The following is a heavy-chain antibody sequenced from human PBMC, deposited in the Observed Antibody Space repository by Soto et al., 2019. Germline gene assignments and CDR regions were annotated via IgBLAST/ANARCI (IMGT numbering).Heavy chain of an antibody. CDR1: GFTFTSYA. CDR2: ISSGGST. V-gene: IGHV3-23*01. D-gene: IGHD2-15*01. CDR3: AKRRGAGGHFDY. Sequence: EVQLLESGGGLVQPEGSLRLSCAASGFTFTSYAMGWVRQAPGKGLEWVSVISSGGSTYYADSVRGRFTISRDNPKDTLSLQMNSLRAEDTAVYYCAKRRGAGGHFDYWGQGAMVTVSS. J-gene: IGHJ4*02.